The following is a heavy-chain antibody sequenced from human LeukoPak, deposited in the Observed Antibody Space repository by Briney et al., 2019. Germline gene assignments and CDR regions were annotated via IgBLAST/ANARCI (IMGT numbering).Heavy chain of an antibody. J-gene: IGHJ4*02. CDR2: VNPDSGDS. V-gene: IGHV1-2*02. CDR1: GYTFTYYY. Sequence: ASVKVSCKASGYTFTYYYIHWVRQAPGQGLEWMAFVNPDSGDSYSAPKFQGRVTMTRDTSITTASMELKWLTSDDTAVYYCATGVATAFTYWGQGTLLTVSS. D-gene: IGHD5-12*01. CDR3: ATGVATAFTY.